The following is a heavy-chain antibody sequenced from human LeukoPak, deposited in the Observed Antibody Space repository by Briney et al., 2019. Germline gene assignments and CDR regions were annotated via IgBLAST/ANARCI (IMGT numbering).Heavy chain of an antibody. D-gene: IGHD3-3*01. J-gene: IGHJ4*02. CDR1: GYTFTGYY. CDR3: ASWGYDFWSGYYKYYFDY. V-gene: IGHV1-2*02. CDR2: INPNSGGT. Sequence: ASVKVSCKASGYTFTGYYMHWVRQAPGQGLEWMGWINPNSGGTNYAQKFQGRVTMTRETSISTAYMELSRLRSDDTAVYYCASWGYDFWSGYYKYYFDYWGQGTLVTVSS.